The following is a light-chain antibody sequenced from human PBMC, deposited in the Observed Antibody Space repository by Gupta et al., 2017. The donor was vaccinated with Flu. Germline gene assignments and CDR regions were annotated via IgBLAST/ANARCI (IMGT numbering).Light chain of an antibody. J-gene: IGLJ2*01. V-gene: IGLV3-25*03. CDR2: KDS. CDR3: QSTDNSGKYVII. CDR1: ALPRQY. Sequence: SGDALPRQYTFWYQQKPGQAPLLIMYKDSERPSGIPERFSASTSGTTVTLTISGVQPEDEADYYCQSTDNSGKYVIIFGGGTRLTVL.